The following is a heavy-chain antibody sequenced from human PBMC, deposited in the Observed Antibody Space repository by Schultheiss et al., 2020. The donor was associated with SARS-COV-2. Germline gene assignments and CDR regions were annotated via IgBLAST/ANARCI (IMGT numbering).Heavy chain of an antibody. CDR1: GGSFSGYY. CDR2: IYYSGST. Sequence: GSLRLSCAVYGGSFSGYYWSWIRQPPGKGLEWIGSIYYSGSTYYNPSLKSRVTISVDTSKNQFSLKLSSVTAADTAVYYCARHRVPMIVDYWGQGTLVTVSS. CDR3: ARHRVPMIVDY. D-gene: IGHD3-22*01. J-gene: IGHJ4*02. V-gene: IGHV4-34*01.